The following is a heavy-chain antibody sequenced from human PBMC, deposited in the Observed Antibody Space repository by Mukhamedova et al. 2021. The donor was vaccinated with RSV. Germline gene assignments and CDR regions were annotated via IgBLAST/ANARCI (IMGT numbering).Heavy chain of an antibody. CDR3: ARHDSITIFGVVTHYYYMDV. J-gene: IGHJ6*03. CDR2: INWNGGST. D-gene: IGHD3-3*01. Sequence: GKGLEWVSGINWNGGSTGYADSVKGRFTISRDNAKNSLYLQMNSLRAEDTALYYCARHDSITIFGVVTHYYYMDVWGKGTTVTV. V-gene: IGHV3-20*03.